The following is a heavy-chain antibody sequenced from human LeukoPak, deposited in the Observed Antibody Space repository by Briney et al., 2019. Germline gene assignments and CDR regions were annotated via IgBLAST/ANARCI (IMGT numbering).Heavy chain of an antibody. D-gene: IGHD4-17*01. CDR3: ARLSTTVTTADY. CDR2: IYYSGST. V-gene: IGHV4-39*01. Sequence: PSETLSLTCTVSGGSISGGSYYWGWIRQPPGKGLEWIASIYYSGSTYYNPPLKSRVTISVDTSKNQFSLTLSSVTAADTAVYYCARLSTTVTTADYWGQGTLVTVSS. J-gene: IGHJ4*02. CDR1: GGSISGGSYY.